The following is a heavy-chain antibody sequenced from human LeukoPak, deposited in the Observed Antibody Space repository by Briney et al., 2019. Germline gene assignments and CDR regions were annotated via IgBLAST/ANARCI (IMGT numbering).Heavy chain of an antibody. CDR3: ARRSRDDAFDI. J-gene: IGHJ3*02. CDR2: IHAGNGNT. D-gene: IGHD6-13*01. Sequence: ASVKVSCKASGYTFTNYAMHWLRQAPGQRLEWMGWIHAGNGNTKYSQKFQGRVTITRDISASTAYMELSSLRSEDTAVYYCARRSRDDAFDIWGQGTMVTVSS. CDR1: GYTFTNYA. V-gene: IGHV1-3*01.